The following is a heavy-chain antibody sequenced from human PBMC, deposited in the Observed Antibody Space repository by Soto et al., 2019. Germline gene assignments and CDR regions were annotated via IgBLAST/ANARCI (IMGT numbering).Heavy chain of an antibody. CDR3: ARGLDYGDSVYCDY. D-gene: IGHD4-17*01. Sequence: GGSLRLSCAASGFTFSSFRMSWARQAPGKGLEWVSSITSSISSIFYADSVKGRFTISRDNAKTSLYLQVNSLRAEDTAVYYCARGLDYGDSVYCDYWGQGALVTVSS. V-gene: IGHV3-21*01. CDR1: GFTFSSFR. CDR2: ITSSISSI. J-gene: IGHJ4*02.